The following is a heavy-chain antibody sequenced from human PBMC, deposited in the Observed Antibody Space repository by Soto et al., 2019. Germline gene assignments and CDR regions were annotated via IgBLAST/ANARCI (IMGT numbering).Heavy chain of an antibody. J-gene: IGHJ4*02. Sequence: LSLTCAVYGGSFSGYYWSWIRQPPGKGLEWIGEINHSGSTNYNPSLKSRVTISVDTSKNQFSLKLSSVTAADTAVYYCAREPYSSSSPFDYWGQGTLVTVSS. CDR2: INHSGST. CDR1: GGSFSGYY. CDR3: AREPYSSSSPFDY. D-gene: IGHD6-6*01. V-gene: IGHV4-34*01.